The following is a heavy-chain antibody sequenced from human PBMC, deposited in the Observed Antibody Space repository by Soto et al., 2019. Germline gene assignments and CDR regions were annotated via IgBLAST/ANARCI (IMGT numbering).Heavy chain of an antibody. CDR1: GFTFSSYG. CDR2: ISYDGSNK. J-gene: IGHJ4*02. V-gene: IGHV3-30*18. CDR3: AKDGGRFLEWLRDYFDY. D-gene: IGHD3-3*01. Sequence: GGSLRLSCAASGFTFSSYGMHWVRQAPGKGLEWVAVISYDGSNKYYADSVKGRFTISRDNSKNTLYLQMNSLRAEDTAVYYCAKDGGRFLEWLRDYFDYWGQGTRVTVSS.